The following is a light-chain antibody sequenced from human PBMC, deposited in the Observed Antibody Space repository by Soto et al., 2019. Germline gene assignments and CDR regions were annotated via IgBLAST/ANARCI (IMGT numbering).Light chain of an antibody. CDR3: QHFKSFPIT. CDR2: DAS. CDR1: QSISSW. Sequence: TQSPSPLSASVGARVTIPCRASQSISSWLAWYQQKPGKAPKLLIYDASTLESGVPSRFSGSGSGTEFTLTISSLQPEDFATYYCQHFKSFPITFGQGTLLEI. J-gene: IGKJ5*01. V-gene: IGKV1-5*01.